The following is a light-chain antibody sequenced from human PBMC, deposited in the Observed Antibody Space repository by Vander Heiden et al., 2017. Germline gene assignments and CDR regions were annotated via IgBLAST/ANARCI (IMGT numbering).Light chain of an antibody. V-gene: IGKV3-11*01. CDR1: QSVSDF. CDR2: DAS. CDR3: QQRGDWPPYT. J-gene: IGKJ2*01. Sequence: EILLTQSPATLSLSPGERATLSCRASQSVSDFLAWYQQKPGQAPRLLIYDASKRATDIPARFSGSGSGTDFTLTITSLEPEDFAVYYCQQRGDWPPYTFGQGTKLEIK.